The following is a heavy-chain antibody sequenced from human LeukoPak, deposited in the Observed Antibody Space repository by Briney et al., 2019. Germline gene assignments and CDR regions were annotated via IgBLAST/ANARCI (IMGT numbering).Heavy chain of an antibody. CDR2: IKQDGSEK. J-gene: IGHJ4*02. CDR3: ARDQGSGWLDGYQDY. Sequence: GGSLRLSCAASGFTFSSYWMSWVRQAPGKGLEWVANIKQDGSEKYYVDSVKGRFTISRDNAKNSLYLQMNSLRAEDTALYHCARDQGSGWLDGYQDYWGQGTLVTVSS. D-gene: IGHD6-19*01. V-gene: IGHV3-7*03. CDR1: GFTFSSYW.